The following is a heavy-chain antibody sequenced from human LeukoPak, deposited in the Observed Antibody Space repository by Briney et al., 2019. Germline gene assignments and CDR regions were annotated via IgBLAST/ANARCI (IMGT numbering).Heavy chain of an antibody. CDR3: AKDTRYYDSSGYYHGLLDI. D-gene: IGHD3-22*01. CDR2: ISYDGSNK. Sequence: GGSLRLSCGASGFTFSSYGMHWVRQAPGKGLEWVAVISYDGSNKYYADSVKGRFTISRDNSKNTLYLQMNSLRAEDTAVYYCAKDTRYYDSSGYYHGLLDIWGQGTMVTVSS. CDR1: GFTFSSYG. J-gene: IGHJ3*02. V-gene: IGHV3-30*18.